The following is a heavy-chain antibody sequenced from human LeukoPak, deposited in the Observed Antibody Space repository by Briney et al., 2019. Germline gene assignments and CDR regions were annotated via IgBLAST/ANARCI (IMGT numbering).Heavy chain of an antibody. V-gene: IGHV2-5*02. Sequence: SGPTLVKPTQTLTLTCTFSGFSLSTSGVGVGWIRQPPGKALEWLALIYWDDVKRYSPSLKSRLTITKDTSKNQVVLTMTNMDPVDTATYYCARTLVDYVWGSYRYTGFDYWGQGTLVTVSS. CDR1: GFSLSTSGVG. D-gene: IGHD3-16*02. CDR2: IYWDDVK. J-gene: IGHJ4*02. CDR3: ARTLVDYVWGSYRYTGFDY.